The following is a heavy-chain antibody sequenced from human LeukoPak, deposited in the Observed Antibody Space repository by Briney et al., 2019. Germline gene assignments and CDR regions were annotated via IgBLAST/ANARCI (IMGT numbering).Heavy chain of an antibody. Sequence: SETLSLTCTVTGASISSHYWCWIRQTPGTGLEWIGDIYDRGSTTYNPSLKSQVSISVDTSRNQFSLNLRSVTAADTAVYYCAKIEVGRFDPWGQGTLVTVSS. D-gene: IGHD1-26*01. CDR1: GASISSHY. V-gene: IGHV4-59*11. CDR3: AKIEVGRFDP. J-gene: IGHJ5*02. CDR2: IYDRGST.